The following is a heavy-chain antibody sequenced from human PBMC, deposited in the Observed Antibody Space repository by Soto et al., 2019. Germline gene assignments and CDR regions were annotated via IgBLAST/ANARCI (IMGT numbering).Heavy chain of an antibody. V-gene: IGHV4-30-4*01. J-gene: IGHJ4*02. CDR2: IYYSGST. CDR1: GGSSSSGVYY. CDR3: ARWLGYGPHFDY. Sequence: SETLSLTCTVSGGSSSSGVYYWSWIRQPPGKGLEWIGYIYYSGSTYYNPSLKSRVTISVDTSKNQFSLKLSSVTAADTAVYYCARWLGYGPHFDYWGQGTLVTVSS. D-gene: IGHD5-12*01.